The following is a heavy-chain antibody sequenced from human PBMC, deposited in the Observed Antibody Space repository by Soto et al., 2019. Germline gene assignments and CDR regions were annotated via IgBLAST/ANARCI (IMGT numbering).Heavy chain of an antibody. V-gene: IGHV3-23*01. CDR2: ISGNGAHT. D-gene: IGHD6-19*01. Sequence: GGSLRPSCGASGFTFSSYAMSWDRPAPGKGLEWVSAISGNGAHTTYAESVRGRFTISRDNSKDTLSLQVNSLIADGTAVNYCDNERPCRGWFVCNSWGQGIVVTVSS. CDR3: DNERPCRGWFVCNS. CDR1: GFTFSSYA. J-gene: IGHJ4*02.